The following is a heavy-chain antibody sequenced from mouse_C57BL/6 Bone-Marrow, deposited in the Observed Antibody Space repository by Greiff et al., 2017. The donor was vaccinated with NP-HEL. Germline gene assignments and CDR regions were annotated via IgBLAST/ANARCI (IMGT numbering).Heavy chain of an antibody. CDR3: ARRYYYGHKDY. V-gene: IGHV1-82*01. CDR2: IYPGDGDT. Sequence: QVQLKESGPELVKPGASVKISCKASGYAFSSSWMNWVKQRPGKGLEWIGRIYPGDGDTNYNGKFKGKATLTADKSSSTAYMQLSSLTSEDSAVYFCARRYYYGHKDYWGQGTSVTVSS. CDR1: GYAFSSSW. D-gene: IGHD1-1*01. J-gene: IGHJ4*01.